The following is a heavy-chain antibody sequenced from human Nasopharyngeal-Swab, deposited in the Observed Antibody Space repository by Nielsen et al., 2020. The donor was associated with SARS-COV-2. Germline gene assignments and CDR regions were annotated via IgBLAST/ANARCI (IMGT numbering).Heavy chain of an antibody. CDR2: IGTAGDT. D-gene: IGHD6-13*01. Sequence: GESLKISCAASGFTFSSYDMHWVRRATGKGLEWVSAIGTAGDTYYPGSVKGRFTISRENAKNSLYLQMNSLRAGDTAVYYCARDRVDSSSWGYYYYGMDVWGQGTTVTVSS. CDR3: ARDRVDSSSWGYYYYGMDV. CDR1: GFTFSSYD. J-gene: IGHJ6*02. V-gene: IGHV3-13*01.